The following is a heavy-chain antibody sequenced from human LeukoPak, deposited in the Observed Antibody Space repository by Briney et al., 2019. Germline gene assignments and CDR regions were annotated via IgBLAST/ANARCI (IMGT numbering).Heavy chain of an antibody. J-gene: IGHJ6*04. CDR2: IYSGGST. CDR1: GFTVSSNY. CDR3: ARDLAATIFAQDV. Sequence: PGGSLRLSCAASGFTVSSNYMSWVRQAPGKGLEWVSVIYSGGSTYYADSVKGRFTISRDNSKNTLYLQMNSLRAEDTAVYYCARDLAATIFAQDVWGKGTTVTVSS. D-gene: IGHD3-3*01. V-gene: IGHV3-66*02.